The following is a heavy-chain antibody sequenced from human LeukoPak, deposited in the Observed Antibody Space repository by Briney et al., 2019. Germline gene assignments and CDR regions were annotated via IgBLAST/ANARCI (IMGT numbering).Heavy chain of an antibody. Sequence: GGSLRLSCAASGLTFSTFGMHWVRQGPGKGLEWVAFIRYDGNNKFYGDSVKGRFTISRDNAKNTLYLQMNSLRVEDTAVYYCTRGLNGDSDYWGQGTLVTVSS. CDR2: IRYDGNNK. V-gene: IGHV3-30*02. CDR1: GLTFSTFG. CDR3: TRGLNGDSDY. D-gene: IGHD4-17*01. J-gene: IGHJ4*02.